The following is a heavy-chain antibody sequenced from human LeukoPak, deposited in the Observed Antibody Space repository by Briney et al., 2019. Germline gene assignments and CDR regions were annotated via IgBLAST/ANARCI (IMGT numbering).Heavy chain of an antibody. CDR2: IDHSGSA. J-gene: IGHJ4*02. V-gene: IGHV4-34*01. Sequence: SETLSLTCAVYGGSFSGYYWSWIRQPPGKGLEWVGEIDHSGSANYNPSLKSRVTISVETSKNQFSLKLSSVTAADSAVYYCARGLHSSGWYTIDYWGQGTLLTVSS. D-gene: IGHD6-19*01. CDR1: GGSFSGYY. CDR3: ARGLHSSGWYTIDY.